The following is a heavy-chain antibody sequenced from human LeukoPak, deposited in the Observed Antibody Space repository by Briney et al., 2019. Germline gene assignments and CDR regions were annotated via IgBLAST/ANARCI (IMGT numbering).Heavy chain of an antibody. CDR1: GYTFTGYY. Sequence: ASVKVSCKASGYTFTGYYMHWGRQAPGQGLEWMGWINPNSGGTNYAQKFQGWVTMTRDTSISTAYMELSRLRSDDTAVYYCVRESSPPYYDILTGYYGNPDAFDIWGQGTMVTVSS. J-gene: IGHJ3*02. CDR3: VRESSPPYYDILTGYYGNPDAFDI. V-gene: IGHV1-2*04. D-gene: IGHD3-9*01. CDR2: INPNSGGT.